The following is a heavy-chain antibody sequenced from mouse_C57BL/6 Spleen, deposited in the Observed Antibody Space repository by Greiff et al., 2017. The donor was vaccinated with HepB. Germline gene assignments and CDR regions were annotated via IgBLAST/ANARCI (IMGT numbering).Heavy chain of an antibody. CDR1: GYTFTSYW. J-gene: IGHJ4*01. CDR2: IYPGNSDT. CDR3: TRSYPYDYDEAMDY. D-gene: IGHD2-4*01. V-gene: IGHV1-5*01. Sequence: EVQLQQSGPVLARPGASVKMSCKTSGYTFTSYWMHWVKQRPGQGLEWIGAIYPGNSDTSYNQKFKGKAKLTAVTSASTAYMELSSLTNEDSAVYYCTRSYPYDYDEAMDYWGQGTSVTVSS.